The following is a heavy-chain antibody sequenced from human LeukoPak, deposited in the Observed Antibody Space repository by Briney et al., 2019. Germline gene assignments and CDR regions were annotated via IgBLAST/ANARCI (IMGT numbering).Heavy chain of an antibody. V-gene: IGHV3-48*03. CDR2: ISSSGSPI. J-gene: IGHJ4*02. D-gene: IGHD5/OR15-5a*01. CDR1: GFTLRNHE. Sequence: GGSLRLSCAASGFTLRNHEMNWVRQAPGKGLEWVSHISSSGSPIYYADSVRGRFTISRDNAKNSLYLQMNSLRAEDTAVYYCARSLVLWGQGNLVTVSS. CDR3: ARSLVL.